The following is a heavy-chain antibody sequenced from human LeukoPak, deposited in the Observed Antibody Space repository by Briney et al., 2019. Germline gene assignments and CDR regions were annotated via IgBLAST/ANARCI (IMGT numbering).Heavy chain of an antibody. CDR3: ARDAGYCSGGSCRATDAFDI. V-gene: IGHV4-39*07. CDR1: GFTFSSYW. Sequence: PGGSLRLSCAASGFTFSSYWMSWVRQPPGKGLEWIGRIYYSGSTYYNPSLKSRVTISVDTSKNQFSLKLSSVTAADTAVYYCARDAGYCSGGSCRATDAFDIWGQGTMVTVSS. D-gene: IGHD2-15*01. CDR2: IYYSGST. J-gene: IGHJ3*02.